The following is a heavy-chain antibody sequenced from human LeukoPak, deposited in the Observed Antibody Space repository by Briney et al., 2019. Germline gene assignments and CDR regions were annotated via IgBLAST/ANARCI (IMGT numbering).Heavy chain of an antibody. V-gene: IGHV4-39*01. CDR2: IYYTGST. CDR3: ARHGNWGGTDY. CDR1: GDSISSGSYY. D-gene: IGHD7-27*01. Sequence: SETLSLTCTVSGDSISSGSYYWGWIRQPPGKGLEWIRSIYYTGSTHYNPSLKSRVTMSVDTSKNHLSLKLSSVTAADTAVYYCARHGNWGGTDYWGQGTLVTVSS. J-gene: IGHJ4*02.